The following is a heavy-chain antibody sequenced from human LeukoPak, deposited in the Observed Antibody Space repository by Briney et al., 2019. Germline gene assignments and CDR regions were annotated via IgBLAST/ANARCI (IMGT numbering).Heavy chain of an antibody. J-gene: IGHJ4*02. CDR2: ISSSSSYI. Sequence: ETLSLTCTVSGGSISSSSYYWGWIRQPPGKGLEWVSSISSSSSYIYYADSVKGRFTISRDNAKNSLYLQMNSLRAEDTAVYYCARDPRWLQPSSAAVTWGQGTLVTVSS. CDR3: ARDPRWLQPSSAAVT. D-gene: IGHD5-24*01. V-gene: IGHV3-21*01. CDR1: GGSISSSS.